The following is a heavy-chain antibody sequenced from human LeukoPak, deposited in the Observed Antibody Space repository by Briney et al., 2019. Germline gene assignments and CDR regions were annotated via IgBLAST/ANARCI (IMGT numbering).Heavy chain of an antibody. Sequence: PGGSLRLSCAASGFAFSIYTMNWVRQAPGKGLEWVLTINYNGDNKYYADSVQGRFTISRDNSKNTVYLQMNSLRAEDTAIYYCAKDGHCPGALCPTQIAVAGYNDNWGQGTLVTVSS. D-gene: IGHD6-19*01. J-gene: IGHJ4*02. CDR3: AKDGHCPGALCPTQIAVAGYNDN. CDR2: INYNGDNK. CDR1: GFAFSIYT. V-gene: IGHV3-23*01.